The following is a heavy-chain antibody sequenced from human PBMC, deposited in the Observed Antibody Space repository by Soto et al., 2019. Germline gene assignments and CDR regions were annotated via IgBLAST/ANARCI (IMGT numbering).Heavy chain of an antibody. V-gene: IGHV3-23*01. J-gene: IGHJ4*02. CDR1: GFTFSNYA. CDR3: AKHLGLAVARTRGFDY. D-gene: IGHD6-19*01. Sequence: PGGSLRLSCAASGFTFSNYAMSWVRQAPGKGLEWVSAISGSGDSTYYADSVKGRFTISRDNSKNTLYLQVNSLRGEDTAVYYCAKHLGLAVARTRGFDYWGQGTVVTVSS. CDR2: ISGSGDST.